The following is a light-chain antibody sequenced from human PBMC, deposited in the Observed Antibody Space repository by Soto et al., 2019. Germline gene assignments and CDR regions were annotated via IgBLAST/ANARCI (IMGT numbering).Light chain of an antibody. CDR2: EVN. J-gene: IGLJ1*01. Sequence: QSALTQPRSVSGSPGQSVTIPCTGTSSDVGGYKYVSWYQQHPGKAPKLMIYEVNKRPSGVPDRFSGSKSGNTASLTVSGLQAEDEADYYCSSYAGSSNVFGTGTKVTVL. CDR3: SSYAGSSNV. V-gene: IGLV2-8*01. CDR1: SSDVGGYKY.